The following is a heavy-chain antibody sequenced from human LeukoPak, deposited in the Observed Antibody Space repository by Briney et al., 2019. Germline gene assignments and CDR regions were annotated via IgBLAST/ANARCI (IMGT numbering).Heavy chain of an antibody. CDR2: IYYSGTT. J-gene: IGHJ4*02. V-gene: IGHV4-39*07. CDR1: GGSISSSSSSYY. Sequence: SETLSLTCTVSGGSISSSSSSYYWGWIRQPPGKGLEWIASIYYSGTTYYNPSLKSRVTISVDTSRNQFSLKLTSATAADTAVYYCARDLDSIIRPDWGQGTLVTVSS. CDR3: ARDLDSIIRPD. D-gene: IGHD2-21*01.